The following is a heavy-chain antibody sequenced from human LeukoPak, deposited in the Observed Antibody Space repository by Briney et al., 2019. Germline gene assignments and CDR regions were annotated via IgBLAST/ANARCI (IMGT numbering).Heavy chain of an antibody. CDR2: VNHSGST. Sequence: PGGSLRLSCAASGFTFSDYYMSWIRQAPGKGLEWIGEVNHSGSTNYNPSLKSRVTMSVDTSKNQFSLKLSSVTAADTAVYYCARGEAAAGPMDYMDVWDTGATVTVSS. CDR1: GFTFSDYY. J-gene: IGHJ6*03. D-gene: IGHD6-13*01. V-gene: IGHV4-34*01. CDR3: ARGEAAAGPMDYMDV.